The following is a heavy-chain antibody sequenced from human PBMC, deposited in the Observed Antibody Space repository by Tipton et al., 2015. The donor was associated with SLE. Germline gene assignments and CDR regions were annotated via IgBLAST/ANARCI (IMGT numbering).Heavy chain of an antibody. CDR1: GYTFTGYY. CDR3: ARGAVAGNGPYSFDY. J-gene: IGHJ4*02. CDR2: INPNSGGT. D-gene: IGHD6-19*01. V-gene: IGHV1-2*06. Sequence: QVQLVQSGAEVKKPGASVKVSCKASGYTFTGYYMHWVRQAPGQGLEWMGRINPNSGGTNYAQKFQGRVTMTRDTSISTAYMELSRLRSDDTAVYYCARGAVAGNGPYSFDYWGQVTLVTVSS.